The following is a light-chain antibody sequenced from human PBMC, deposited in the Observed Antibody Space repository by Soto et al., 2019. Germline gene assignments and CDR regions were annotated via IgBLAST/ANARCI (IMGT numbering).Light chain of an antibody. CDR3: QQYGRLPNT. V-gene: IGKV3-20*01. CDR2: GAS. J-gene: IGKJ2*01. CDR1: QSVSSRW. Sequence: EIVLTHSPGTLSLSPGEGATLSCRASQSVSSRWLVWYQQKPGQAPRLLIYGASSRATGIPDRFSGSGSGTDITLTISRLEPEDFAVHYCQQYGRLPNTLGQETKVEMK.